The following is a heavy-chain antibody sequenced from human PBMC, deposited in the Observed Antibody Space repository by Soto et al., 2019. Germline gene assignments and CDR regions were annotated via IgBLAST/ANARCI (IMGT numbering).Heavy chain of an antibody. CDR3: ARDAPPDDY. V-gene: IGHV3-48*01. J-gene: IGHJ4*02. CDR1: GFTFSSYS. Sequence: EVQLVESGGGLVQPGGSLRLSCAASGFTFSSYSMNWVRQAPGKGLEWVSYISGSSGTIYYADSVKGRFTISRDIARNSLYLQMNSLRAEDTAVYYCARDAPPDDYWGQGTLVTVSS. CDR2: ISGSSGTI.